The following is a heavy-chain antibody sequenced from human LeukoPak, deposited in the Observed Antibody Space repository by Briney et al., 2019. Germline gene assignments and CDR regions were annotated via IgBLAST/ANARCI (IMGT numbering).Heavy chain of an antibody. CDR1: GGSISSYY. V-gene: IGHV4-4*07. Sequence: SETLSLTCTVSGGSISSYYYSWIRQPAGKGLEWIGRMYTSGSSNYNPSLKSRLTMSVDTSKNQFSLKLSSVTAADTAVYYCARDTAHYDYVWGSYRYTGNWFDPWGQGTLVTVSS. CDR2: MYTSGSS. D-gene: IGHD3-16*02. CDR3: ARDTAHYDYVWGSYRYTGNWFDP. J-gene: IGHJ5*02.